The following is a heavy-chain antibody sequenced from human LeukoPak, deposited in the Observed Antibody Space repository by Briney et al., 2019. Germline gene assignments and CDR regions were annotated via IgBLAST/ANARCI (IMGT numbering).Heavy chain of an antibody. CDR1: GGSISSSSYH. V-gene: IGHV4-39*01. J-gene: IGHJ5*02. CDR3: ARRIAVAASTWFDP. Sequence: SETLSLTCTVSGGSISSSSYHWGWIHQPPGKGLEWIGSIYYSGSTYYNPSLKSRVTISVDTSKNQFSLKLSSVTAADTAVYYCARRIAVAASTWFDPWGQGALVTVSS. D-gene: IGHD6-19*01. CDR2: IYYSGST.